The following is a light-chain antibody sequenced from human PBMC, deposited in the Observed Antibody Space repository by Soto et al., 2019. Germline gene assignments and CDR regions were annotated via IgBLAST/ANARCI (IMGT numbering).Light chain of an antibody. CDR2: EVT. CDR3: CSYVGATTYV. V-gene: IGLV2-14*01. CDR1: RSDVGGYNY. J-gene: IGLJ1*01. Sequence: VLTQPASVSGSPGQSITISCTGTRSDVGGYNYASWYQQHPGKAPKLIIYEVTNRPSGVSHRFSGSKSGSTASLTISGLQAEDEAEYFCCSYVGATTYVFGSGTKVTVL.